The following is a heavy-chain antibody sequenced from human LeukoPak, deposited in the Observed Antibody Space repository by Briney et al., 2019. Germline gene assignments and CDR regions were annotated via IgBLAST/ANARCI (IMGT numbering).Heavy chain of an antibody. Sequence: PGGSLRLSCAASGFTFSNAWMSWVRQAPGKGLEWVGRIKSKTDGGTTDYAAPVKGRFTISRDDSKNTLYLQMNSLKTEDTAVYYCTTHYDILTGYYKRWFDPWGQGTLVTVSS. CDR2: IKSKTDGGTT. CDR1: GFTFSNAW. D-gene: IGHD3-9*01. V-gene: IGHV3-15*01. CDR3: TTHYDILTGYYKRWFDP. J-gene: IGHJ5*02.